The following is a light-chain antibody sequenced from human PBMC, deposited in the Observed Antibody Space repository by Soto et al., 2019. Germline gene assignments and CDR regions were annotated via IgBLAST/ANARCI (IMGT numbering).Light chain of an antibody. Sequence: EVVMTQSPATLSVSPGEGVTLSCRANQGIGDTLAWYQHKPGQTPRLLIYDTSTRATGVPARFSGSRSGPDFTLTISSLEPEDFAVYYCHQRRSWPRTFGQGTKVDIK. J-gene: IGKJ1*01. CDR2: DTS. V-gene: IGKV3-11*01. CDR3: HQRRSWPRT. CDR1: QGIGDT.